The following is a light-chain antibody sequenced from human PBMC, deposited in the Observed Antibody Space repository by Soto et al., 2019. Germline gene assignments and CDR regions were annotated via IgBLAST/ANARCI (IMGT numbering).Light chain of an antibody. V-gene: IGLV2-8*01. CDR1: SSDIGGYNY. CDR2: EVN. CDR3: SSYAGSNYYV. J-gene: IGLJ1*01. Sequence: QSALTQPPSASGSPGQSVTISCTGTSSDIGGYNYVSWYQQHPGKAPKLIIYEVNKRPSEVPDRFSGSKSGNTASLTVSGLQADDEADYFCSSYAGSNYYVFGTGTKLTVL.